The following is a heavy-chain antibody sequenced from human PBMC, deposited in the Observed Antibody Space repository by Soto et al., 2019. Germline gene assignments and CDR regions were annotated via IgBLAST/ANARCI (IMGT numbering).Heavy chain of an antibody. CDR2: VYYSGST. J-gene: IGHJ6*02. CDR1: GGSTSSRSYY. D-gene: IGHD2-15*01. Sequence: SETLSLTCTVSGGSTSSRSYYWGWVRQSPGKGLEWIGSVYYSGSTYYNPSLKSRVSIYIDTSKNKFSLNLSSVTAADTAVYYCARHRDIFEVYGMDVWGQGTTVTVSS. CDR3: ARHRDIFEVYGMDV. V-gene: IGHV4-39*01.